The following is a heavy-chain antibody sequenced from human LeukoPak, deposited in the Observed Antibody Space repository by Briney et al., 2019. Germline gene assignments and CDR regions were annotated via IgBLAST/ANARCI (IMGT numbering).Heavy chain of an antibody. CDR1: GFTLSSYG. CDR3: ANLPLVRGVILAVVY. CDR2: ISSSSSYI. J-gene: IGHJ4*02. Sequence: GGSLRLSCAASGFTLSSYGMNWVRQAPGKGLEWVSSISSSSSYIYYADSVKGRFTISRDNSKNTLYLQMNSLRAEDTAVYYCANLPLVRGVILAVVYWGQGTLVTVSS. V-gene: IGHV3-21*01. D-gene: IGHD3-10*01.